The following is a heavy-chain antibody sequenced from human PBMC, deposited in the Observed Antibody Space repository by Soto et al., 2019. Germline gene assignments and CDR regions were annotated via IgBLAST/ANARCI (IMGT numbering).Heavy chain of an antibody. D-gene: IGHD5-18*01. Sequence: QVQLQESGPGLVKPSQTLSLTCTVSGGSINSGGYCWSWIRQHPGKGLDWIGCISYGGSTSYNPSLKSRVHVSVDTSKNQFSLKLSSLTAADTAVYYCSRGILVWGQGTLITVSS. J-gene: IGHJ4*02. V-gene: IGHV4-31*03. CDR2: ISYGGST. CDR1: GGSINSGGYC. CDR3: SRGILV.